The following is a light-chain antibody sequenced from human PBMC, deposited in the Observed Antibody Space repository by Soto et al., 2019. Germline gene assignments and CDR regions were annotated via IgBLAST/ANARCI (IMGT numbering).Light chain of an antibody. CDR3: CSYAGSSTYV. Sequence: QSVLTQPASVSGSPGQSITISCTGTTSDVGSYNLVSWYQQHPDKAPKLMIYEGSKRPSGVSNRFSGSKSGNTASLTISGLQAEDESDYYRCSYAGSSTYVSGTGTKVTVL. CDR1: TSDVGSYNL. CDR2: EGS. J-gene: IGLJ1*01. V-gene: IGLV2-23*01.